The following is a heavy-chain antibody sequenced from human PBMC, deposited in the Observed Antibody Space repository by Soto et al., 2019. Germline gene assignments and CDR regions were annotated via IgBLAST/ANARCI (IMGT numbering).Heavy chain of an antibody. CDR2: SIPLFGIA. CDR3: ASNDGDYRYYCGMDV. J-gene: IGHJ6*02. CDR1: GGTCSSYA. D-gene: IGHD4-17*01. V-gene: IGHV1-69*12. Sequence: QVQLVQSGAEVKKPGSSVKVSCKASGGTCSSYAISWVRQASGQGLAWMAGSIPLFGIADYAQKFQGRVTTTADESSSTAYFELSTLRSEDTGVYYCASNDGDYRYYCGMDVWGQGTTVTVSS.